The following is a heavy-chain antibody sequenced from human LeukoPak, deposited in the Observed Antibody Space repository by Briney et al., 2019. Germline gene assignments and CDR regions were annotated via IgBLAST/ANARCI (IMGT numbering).Heavy chain of an antibody. D-gene: IGHD1-26*01. CDR1: GYSISSGYY. V-gene: IGHV4-38-2*02. CDR3: ARSYSGSFLY. J-gene: IGHJ4*02. CDR2: IYHSGST. Sequence: SETLSLTFTVSGYSISSGYYWGWIRQPLGKGLEWIGSIYHSGSTYYNPSLKSRVTISVDTSKNQFSLKLSSVTAADTAVYYCARSYSGSFLYWGQGSLVTVSS.